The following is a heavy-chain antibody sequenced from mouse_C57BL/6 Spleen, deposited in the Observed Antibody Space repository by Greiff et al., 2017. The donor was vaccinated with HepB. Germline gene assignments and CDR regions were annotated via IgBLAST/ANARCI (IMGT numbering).Heavy chain of an antibody. CDR1: GYTFTSYW. Sequence: EVKVVESGTVLARPGASVKMSCKTSGYTFTSYWMHWVKQRPGQGLEWIGAIYPGNSDTSYNQKFKGKAKLTAVTSASTAYMALSSLTNEDSAVYYCTRAYGNSWYFDVWGTGTTVTVSS. J-gene: IGHJ1*03. CDR3: TRAYGNSWYFDV. CDR2: IYPGNSDT. D-gene: IGHD2-1*01. V-gene: IGHV1-5*01.